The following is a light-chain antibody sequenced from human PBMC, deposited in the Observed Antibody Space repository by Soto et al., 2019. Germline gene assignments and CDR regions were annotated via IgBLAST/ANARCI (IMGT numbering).Light chain of an antibody. J-gene: IGLJ1*01. CDR3: SSYAGSNTR. CDR2: EVS. CDR1: SSDVGGYNF. V-gene: IGLV2-8*01. Sequence: QSALTQPPSASGSPGQSVTISCTGTSSDVGGYNFVSWYQQHPGKAPKLMIFEVSKRPSGVPDRFSGSKSGNTASLTVSGLQAEDEADYYRSSYAGSNTRFGTGTKLTVL.